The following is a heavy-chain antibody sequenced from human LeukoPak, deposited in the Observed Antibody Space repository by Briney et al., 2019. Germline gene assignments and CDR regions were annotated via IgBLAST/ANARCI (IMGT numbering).Heavy chain of an antibody. D-gene: IGHD6-13*01. J-gene: IGHJ6*02. CDR1: GGSFSGYY. V-gene: IGHV4-34*01. CDR2: INHSGST. CDR3: ARGPYYSSSWVYYYYYGMDV. Sequence: SETLSLTCAVYGGSFSGYYWSWIRQPPGKGLEGIGEINHSGSTNYNPSLKSRVTISVETYKNQFSLKLSSVTAADTAVYYCARGPYYSSSWVYYYYYGMDVWGQGTTVTVSS.